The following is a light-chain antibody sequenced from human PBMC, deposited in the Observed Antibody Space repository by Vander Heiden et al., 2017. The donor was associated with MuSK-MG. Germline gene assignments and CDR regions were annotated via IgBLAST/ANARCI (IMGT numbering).Light chain of an antibody. Sequence: DIQMTQSPSTLSASVGDRVTITCRASQSISSWLAWYHQKPGKAPKLLIYAASSLQSGVPSRFSGSGSGTEFTLTISSLQPDDFATYYCQQYNSYPLTFGGGTKVEIK. CDR1: QSISSW. V-gene: IGKV1-5*01. J-gene: IGKJ4*01. CDR3: QQYNSYPLT. CDR2: AAS.